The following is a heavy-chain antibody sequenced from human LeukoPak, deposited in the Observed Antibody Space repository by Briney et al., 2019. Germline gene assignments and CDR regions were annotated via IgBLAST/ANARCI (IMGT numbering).Heavy chain of an antibody. CDR1: GGSFSGYY. V-gene: IGHV4-34*01. J-gene: IGHJ5*02. CDR2: INHSGST. Sequence: PSETLSLTCAVYGGSFSGYYWSWIRQSPGKGLEWIGEINHSGSTNYNPSLRSRVTISVDTSKNQFSLKLSSVTAADTAVYYCARGGRVYYDFWSGYWLGWFDPWGQGTLVTVSS. D-gene: IGHD3-3*01. CDR3: ARGGRVYYDFWSGYWLGWFDP.